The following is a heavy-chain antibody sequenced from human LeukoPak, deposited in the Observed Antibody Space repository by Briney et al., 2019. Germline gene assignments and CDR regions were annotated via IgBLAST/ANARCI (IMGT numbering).Heavy chain of an antibody. D-gene: IGHD3-10*01. Sequence: ASVKVSCKASGYTFSTYDINWVRQATGQGLEWMGWMNPNSGNTGYAQKLQGRVTMSRNTSISTAYMVLSGLRSEDTAVYYCARVRYYGPGIYYRGLAYWGQGSLVTVSS. CDR2: MNPNSGNT. V-gene: IGHV1-8*01. CDR3: ARVRYYGPGIYYRGLAY. CDR1: GYTFSTYD. J-gene: IGHJ4*02.